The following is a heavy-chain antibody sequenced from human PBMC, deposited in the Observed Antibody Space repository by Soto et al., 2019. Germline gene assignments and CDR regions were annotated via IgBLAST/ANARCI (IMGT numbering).Heavy chain of an antibody. CDR2: INPSGGST. D-gene: IGHD4-17*01. Sequence: QVQLVQSGAEVKKPGASVKVSCKASGYTFTSYYMHWVRQAPGQGLEWMGIINPSGGSTSYAQKFQGRVTMTRDTSTSTVYMELSSLRSEDTAVYYCARDHGEKSYYYYYYGMDVWGQGTTVTVSS. CDR3: ARDHGEKSYYYYYYGMDV. J-gene: IGHJ6*02. CDR1: GYTFTSYY. V-gene: IGHV1-46*01.